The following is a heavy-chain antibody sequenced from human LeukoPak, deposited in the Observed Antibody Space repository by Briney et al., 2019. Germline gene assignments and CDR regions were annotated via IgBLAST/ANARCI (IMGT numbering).Heavy chain of an antibody. D-gene: IGHD6-19*01. CDR2: INHSGST. J-gene: IGHJ4*02. CDR3: ARGGGSSGYYFDY. CDR1: GGSFSGYY. V-gene: IGHV4-34*01. Sequence: SETLSRTCAVYGGSFSGYYWSWIRQPPGKGLEWIGEINHSGSTNYNPSLKSRVTIPVDTSKNQFSLKLTSVTAADTAVYYCARGGGSSGYYFDYWGQGTLVTVSS.